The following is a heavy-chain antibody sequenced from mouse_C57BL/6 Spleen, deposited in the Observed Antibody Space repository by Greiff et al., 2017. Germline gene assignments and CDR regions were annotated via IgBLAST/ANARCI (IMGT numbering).Heavy chain of an antibody. CDR1: GYTFTSYW. CDR3: SIGYDYGSPDYFDC. D-gene: IGHD1-1*01. Sequence: QVQLQQPGAELVMPGASVKLSCKASGYTFTSYWMHWVKQRPGQGLEWIGEIDPSDSYTNYNQKFKGKSTLTVDKSSSTAYMQLSSLTSEDSAVYYYSIGYDYGSPDYFDCWGQGTTLTVSS. CDR2: IDPSDSYT. V-gene: IGHV1-69*01. J-gene: IGHJ2*01.